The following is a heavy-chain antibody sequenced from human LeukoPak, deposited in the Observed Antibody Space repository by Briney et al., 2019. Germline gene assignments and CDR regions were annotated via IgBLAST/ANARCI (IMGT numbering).Heavy chain of an antibody. D-gene: IGHD2-2*01. V-gene: IGHV4-30-2*01. Sequence: SETLSLTCTVSGGSISSGGYYWSWIRQPPGKGLEWIGYIYHSGSTYYNPSLKSRVTISVDRSKNQFSLKLSSVTAADTAVYYCARDAIVVVPAARTPGYFDLWGRGTLVTVSS. J-gene: IGHJ2*01. CDR1: GGSISSGGYY. CDR3: ARDAIVVVPAARTPGYFDL. CDR2: IYHSGST.